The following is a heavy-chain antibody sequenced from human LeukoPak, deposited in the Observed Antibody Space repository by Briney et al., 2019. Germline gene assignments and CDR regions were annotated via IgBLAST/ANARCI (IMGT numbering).Heavy chain of an antibody. J-gene: IGHJ3*02. CDR3: ARELTGYTRRRAFDI. V-gene: IGHV3-48*01. CDR2: ISSSSSTI. Sequence: GGSLRLSCAASGFTFSSYSMNWVRQAPGKGLEWVSYISSSSSTIYYADSVKGRFTISRDNAKNSLYLQMNSLRAEDTAVYYCARELTGYTRRRAFDIWGQGTMVTVSS. D-gene: IGHD3-9*01. CDR1: GFTFSSYS.